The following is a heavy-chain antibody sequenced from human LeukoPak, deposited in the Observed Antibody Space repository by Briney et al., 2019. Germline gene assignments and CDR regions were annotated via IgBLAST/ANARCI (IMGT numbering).Heavy chain of an antibody. CDR2: IYHSGST. V-gene: IGHV4-30-2*01. Sequence: SETLSLTCAVSGGSLSSGGYSWSWIRQPPGKGLEWVGYIYHSGSTYYNPSLKSRVTISVDRSKNQFSLKLSSVTAADTAVYYCAAEEYYDSSGYYGYWGQGTLVTVSS. D-gene: IGHD3-22*01. J-gene: IGHJ4*02. CDR1: GGSLSSGGYS. CDR3: AAEEYYDSSGYYGY.